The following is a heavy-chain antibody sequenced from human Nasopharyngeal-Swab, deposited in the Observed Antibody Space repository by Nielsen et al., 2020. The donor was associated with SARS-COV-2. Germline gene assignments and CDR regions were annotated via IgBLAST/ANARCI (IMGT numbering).Heavy chain of an antibody. V-gene: IGHV4-59*03. CDR2: FSYSVIT. CDR1: GDSISRYY. J-gene: IGHJ4*02. D-gene: IGHD5-18*01. Sequence: SETLSLTCTVSGDSISRYYWGWIRQPPGKGLEWIGDFSYSVITHYNASLKSRVIISVDTSKNQFSFSLNLSSVTAADTALYYCAATRYSYGPFFDYWAQGTQVTVSS. CDR3: AATRYSYGPFFDY.